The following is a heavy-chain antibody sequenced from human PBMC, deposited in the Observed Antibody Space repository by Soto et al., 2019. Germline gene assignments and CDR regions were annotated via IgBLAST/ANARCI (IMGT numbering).Heavy chain of an antibody. Sequence: EVQLLESGGGLVQPGGSLRLSCTASGFTFSSYAMSWVRQAPGKGLEWVSAISGSGANTYYADSVKGRFSISNVNSKNTLFLQMNSLRAEDTAVYYCANHQLWGSDRHFDSWGQGTLVTVSS. D-gene: IGHD3-16*02. V-gene: IGHV3-23*01. CDR2: ISGSGANT. CDR1: GFTFSSYA. CDR3: ANHQLWGSDRHFDS. J-gene: IGHJ4*02.